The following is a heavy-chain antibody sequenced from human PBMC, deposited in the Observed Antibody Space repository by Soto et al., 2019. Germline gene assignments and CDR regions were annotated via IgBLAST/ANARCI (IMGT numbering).Heavy chain of an antibody. CDR2: VSDDGYTT. V-gene: IGHV3-30*03. Sequence: QVRLVESGGGVVQPGRSLRLSCAASGFIFSTYGMHWVRQAPGKGLQWVAVVSDDGYTTYYAESVKGRFTVSRDSSKNTLYLQMSNLRIEDTAVYYCAREGHRVVGPDAYSFDYWGQGTLVTVSS. D-gene: IGHD2-2*01. CDR3: AREGHRVVGPDAYSFDY. CDR1: GFIFSTYG. J-gene: IGHJ4*02.